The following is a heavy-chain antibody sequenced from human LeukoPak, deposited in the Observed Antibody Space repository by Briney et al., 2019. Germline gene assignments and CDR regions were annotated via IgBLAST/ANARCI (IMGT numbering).Heavy chain of an antibody. CDR3: ARVLRYCSGGNCYSGGLGYMDV. V-gene: IGHV3-11*01. CDR2: ISRSGSTK. D-gene: IGHD2-15*01. CDR1: GFTFSDYN. Sequence: GGSLRLSCAASGFTFSDYNMRWIRQAPGKGLEWVSSISRSGSTKYYADSVKGRFTISRDNAKNSLFLQMNSLRAEDAAVHYCARVLRYCSGGNCYSGGLGYMDVWGKGTTVTISS. J-gene: IGHJ6*03.